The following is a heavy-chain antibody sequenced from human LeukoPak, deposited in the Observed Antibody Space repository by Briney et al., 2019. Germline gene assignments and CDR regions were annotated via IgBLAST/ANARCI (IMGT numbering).Heavy chain of an antibody. CDR2: IRYSGTT. J-gene: IGHJ4*02. CDR3: ARVSSGGYLHTYYFDY. D-gene: IGHD3-22*01. CDR1: GGSISSSSYY. Sequence: SETLSLTRTVSGGSISSSSYYWSWIRQPPGKGLEWIGYIRYSGTTNYSPSLKSRATISVDTSKNQFSLNLISVTAADTAIYYCARVSSGGYLHTYYFDYWGQGTLVTVSS. V-gene: IGHV4-61*01.